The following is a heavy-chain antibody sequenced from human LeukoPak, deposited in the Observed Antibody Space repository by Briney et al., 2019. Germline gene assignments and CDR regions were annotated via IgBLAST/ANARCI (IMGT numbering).Heavy chain of an antibody. CDR3: ARDLTSSGWDPSDY. CDR2: ISSSSSYI. J-gene: IGHJ4*02. Sequence: GGSLRLSCAASGFTFSSYSMNWVRQAPGKGLEWVSSISSSSSYIYYADSVKGRFTISRDNAKNPLYLQMNSLRAEDTAVYYCARDLTSSGWDPSDYWGQGTLVTVSS. V-gene: IGHV3-21*01. D-gene: IGHD6-19*01. CDR1: GFTFSSYS.